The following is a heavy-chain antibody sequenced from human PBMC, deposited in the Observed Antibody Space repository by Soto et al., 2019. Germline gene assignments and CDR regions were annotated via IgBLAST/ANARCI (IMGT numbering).Heavy chain of an antibody. D-gene: IGHD2-2*01. CDR3: ARDEVPAANWLDR. CDR1: GYIFINYG. CDR2: ISGYNGNT. V-gene: IGHV1-18*01. J-gene: IGHJ5*02. Sequence: ASVKVSCKASGYIFINYGITWVRQAPGQGLEWMGWISGYNGNTKYADKLQDRVTMTTDTSTTTAYMELRSLRSDDTAVYYCARDEVPAANWLDRWGQGTLVTVSS.